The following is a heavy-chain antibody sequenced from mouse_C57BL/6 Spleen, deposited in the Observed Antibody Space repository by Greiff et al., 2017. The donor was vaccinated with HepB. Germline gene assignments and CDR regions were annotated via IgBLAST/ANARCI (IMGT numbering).Heavy chain of an antibody. CDR2: IDPSDSYT. Sequence: QVQLQQSGAELVMPGASVKLSCKASGYTFTSYWMHWVKQRPGQGLEWIGEIDPSDSYTNYNQKFKGKSTLTVDKSSSTAYMQLSSLTSEDSAVYYCARGGYYYGSRGYAMDYWGQGTSVTVSS. J-gene: IGHJ4*01. CDR3: ARGGYYYGSRGYAMDY. CDR1: GYTFTSYW. V-gene: IGHV1-69*01. D-gene: IGHD1-1*01.